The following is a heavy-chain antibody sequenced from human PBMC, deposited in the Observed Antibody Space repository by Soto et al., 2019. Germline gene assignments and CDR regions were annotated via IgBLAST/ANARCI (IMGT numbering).Heavy chain of an antibody. CDR2: ISYDGSNK. D-gene: IGHD5-12*01. V-gene: IGHV3-30-3*01. Sequence: PGGSLRLSCAASGFTFSSYAMHWVRQAPGKGLEWVAVISYDGSNKYYADSVKGRFTISRDNSKNTLYLQMNSLRAEDTAVYYCARDGNSGYPYYFDYWGQGTLVTVS. CDR3: ARDGNSGYPYYFDY. J-gene: IGHJ4*02. CDR1: GFTFSSYA.